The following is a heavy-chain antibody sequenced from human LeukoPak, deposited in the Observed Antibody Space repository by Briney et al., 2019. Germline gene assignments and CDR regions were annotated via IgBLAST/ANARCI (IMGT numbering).Heavy chain of an antibody. CDR3: AKNTRSGYYYYYFAY. Sequence: GGSLRLSCAASGFTFRSYAMIWVRQAPGKGLEWVSAISGSGGSTYYADSVKGRFTISRDNSKNTLYLQMNSLRAEDTAVYYCAKNTRSGYYYYYFAYWGQGTLVTVSS. CDR2: ISGSGGST. V-gene: IGHV3-23*01. J-gene: IGHJ4*02. D-gene: IGHD3-22*01. CDR1: GFTFRSYA.